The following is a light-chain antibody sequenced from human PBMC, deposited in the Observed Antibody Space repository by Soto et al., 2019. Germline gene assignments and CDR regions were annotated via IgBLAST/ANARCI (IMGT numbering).Light chain of an antibody. J-gene: IGKJ2*01. V-gene: IGKV3-20*01. Sequence: EIVLTQSPGTLSLSPGERATLSCRASQSVSSRFLAWSQQKPGQARRLLMYGASSSATGNPDRFSGTGSWTDFTLTISRLEPEDVAVYYCQQYGSSPYTFGLGTMLVIE. CDR3: QQYGSSPYT. CDR1: QSVSSRF. CDR2: GAS.